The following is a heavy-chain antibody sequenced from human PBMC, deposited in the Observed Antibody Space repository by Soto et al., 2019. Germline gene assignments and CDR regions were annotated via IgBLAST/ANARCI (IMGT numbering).Heavy chain of an antibody. CDR1: GVSLTGYH. Sequence: QVHLQESGPGRVKPSETLSLTCNVSGVSLTGYHWNWIRQPPGKTLEWIGFVYYSGSVSYNPSLKGRASISVDRSKNQFSLRLTSVTAADTAVYYCARRLNLGSFDHWGQGTLVTVSS. CDR3: ARRLNLGSFDH. J-gene: IGHJ5*02. D-gene: IGHD3-10*01. V-gene: IGHV4-59*01. CDR2: VYYSGSV.